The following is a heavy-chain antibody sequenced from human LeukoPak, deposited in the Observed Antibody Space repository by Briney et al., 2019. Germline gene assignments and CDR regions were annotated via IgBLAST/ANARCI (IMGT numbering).Heavy chain of an antibody. CDR3: ARGAGRYGDYRDY. V-gene: IGHV3-30*03. CDR2: ISYDGSSK. CDR1: GFTFINYG. Sequence: GMSLRLSCAASGFTFINYGMHWVRQAPGKGLEWVALISYDGSSKYYADSVKGRIIISRDNSKNIMNLQMNSLRTEDTAVYYCARGAGRYGDYRDYWGQGTLVTVSS. D-gene: IGHD4-17*01. J-gene: IGHJ4*02.